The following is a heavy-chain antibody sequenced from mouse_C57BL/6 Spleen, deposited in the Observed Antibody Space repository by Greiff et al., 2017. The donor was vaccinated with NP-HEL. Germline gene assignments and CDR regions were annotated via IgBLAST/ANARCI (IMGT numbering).Heavy chain of an antibody. Sequence: QVQLQQSGTVLARPGASVKLSCKATGYTFTGHWIEWVKQRPGHGLEWIGEILPGSGSTNYNEKFKGKATFTADTSSNTAYMQLSSLTTEDSAIYYCARGWYSNYVGYFDVWGTGTTVTVSS. V-gene: IGHV1-9*01. CDR2: ILPGSGST. CDR3: ARGWYSNYVGYFDV. J-gene: IGHJ1*03. D-gene: IGHD2-5*01. CDR1: GYTFTGHW.